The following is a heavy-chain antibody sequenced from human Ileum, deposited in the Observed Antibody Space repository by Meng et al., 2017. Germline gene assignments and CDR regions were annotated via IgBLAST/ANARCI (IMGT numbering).Heavy chain of an antibody. D-gene: IGHD1-26*01. CDR1: RYTFTNYD. CDR3: ATSGGGFDY. CDR2: INTNTGNP. Sequence: VRLVQSGSELKTPGASVKVSCKASRYTFTNYDINWVRQAPGQGLEWMGWINTNTGNPTYARGFTGRFVFSLDTSVNTAHLQISTLTAEDTAVYYCATSGGGFDYWGQGALVTVSS. V-gene: IGHV7-4-1*02. J-gene: IGHJ4*02.